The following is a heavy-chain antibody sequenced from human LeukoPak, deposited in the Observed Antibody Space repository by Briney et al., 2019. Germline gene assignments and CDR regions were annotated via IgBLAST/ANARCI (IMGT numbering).Heavy chain of an antibody. Sequence: SETLSLTCTVSGGSISSYYGSWIRQPPGKGLEWIGYIYYSGSTYYNPSLKSRVTISVDTSKNQFSLKLSSVTAADTAVYYCARPELTTEGAFDIWGQGTMVTVSS. V-gene: IGHV4-59*06. CDR1: GGSISSYY. J-gene: IGHJ3*02. D-gene: IGHD4-11*01. CDR2: IYYSGST. CDR3: ARPELTTEGAFDI.